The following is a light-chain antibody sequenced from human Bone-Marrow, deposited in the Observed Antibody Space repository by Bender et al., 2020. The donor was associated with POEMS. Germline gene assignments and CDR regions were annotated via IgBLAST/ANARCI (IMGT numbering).Light chain of an antibody. CDR3: QVWDSSSDLPF. J-gene: IGLJ2*01. CDR1: DIGGEG. V-gene: IGLV3-21*02. CDR2: DDS. Sequence: SYVLTQPPSVSVAPGQTAKITCGGNDIGGEGVHWYHQKPGQAPVVVVYDDSDRPSGIPERFSASKSGNTATLTISRVEAGDEADYYCQVWDSSSDLPFFGGGTKLTVL.